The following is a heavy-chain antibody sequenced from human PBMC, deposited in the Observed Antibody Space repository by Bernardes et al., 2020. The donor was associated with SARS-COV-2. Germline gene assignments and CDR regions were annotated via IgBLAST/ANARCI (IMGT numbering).Heavy chain of an antibody. D-gene: IGHD3-16*01. Sequence: SETLSLTCTVSGCSISSGCYYWSWIRQHPGKGLEWIGYIYYSGSTYYNPSLKSRVTISVDTSKNQFSLNLSSATAADTAVYYCARAPPTFWFDPWRQGTLVTVSS. V-gene: IGHV4-31*03. J-gene: IGHJ5*02. CDR3: ARAPPTFWFDP. CDR2: IYYSGST. CDR1: GCSISSGCYY.